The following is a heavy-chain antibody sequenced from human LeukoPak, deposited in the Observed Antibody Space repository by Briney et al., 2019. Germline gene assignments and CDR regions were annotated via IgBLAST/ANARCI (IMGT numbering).Heavy chain of an antibody. CDR1: GGSISSGGYY. D-gene: IGHD2-15*01. Sequence: SETLSLTCTVSGGSISSGGYYWSWIRQHPGKGLEWIGCIYYSGSTYYNPSLKSRVTISVDTSKNQFSLKLSSVTAADTAVYYCAKGGCSGGSCYYRGGFDPWGQGTLVTVSS. CDR2: IYYSGST. V-gene: IGHV4-31*03. CDR3: AKGGCSGGSCYYRGGFDP. J-gene: IGHJ5*02.